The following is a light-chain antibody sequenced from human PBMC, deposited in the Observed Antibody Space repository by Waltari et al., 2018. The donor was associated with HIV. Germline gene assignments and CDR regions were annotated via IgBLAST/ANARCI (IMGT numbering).Light chain of an antibody. V-gene: IGLV2-14*01. CDR2: EVS. CDR3: SSYTSSSTVV. CDR1: SSDVGGYNY. Sequence: QSARTQPASVSGSPGQSITISCTGTSSDVGGYNYVSWYQQHPGKAPKLMIYEVSNRPSGFSNRFSGSKSGNTASLTISGLQAEDEAAYYCSSYTSSSTVVFGGGTKLTVL. J-gene: IGLJ2*01.